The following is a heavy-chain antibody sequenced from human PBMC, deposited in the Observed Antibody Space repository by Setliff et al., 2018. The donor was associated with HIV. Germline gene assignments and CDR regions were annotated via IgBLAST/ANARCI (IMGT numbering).Heavy chain of an antibody. V-gene: IGHV3-48*01. Sequence: GSLRLSCAASGFTFSTYNMNWVRQAPGKGLEWVSYISSGSSAIYYADSVKGRFTISRDNAKNSLYLQMNSLRAEDTAIYYCARGSGYAFDTWGQGTMVT. CDR2: ISSGSSAI. CDR3: ARGSGYAFDT. D-gene: IGHD3-22*01. CDR1: GFTFSTYN. J-gene: IGHJ3*02.